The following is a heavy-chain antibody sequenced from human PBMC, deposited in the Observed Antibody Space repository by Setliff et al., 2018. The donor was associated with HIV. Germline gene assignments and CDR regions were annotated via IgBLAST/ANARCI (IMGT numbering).Heavy chain of an antibody. D-gene: IGHD3-10*01. CDR3: ARQTGLRGYYGSNSLYYFDY. Sequence: PSETLSLTCTVSGDSISSYYWSWIRQPPGKGLEWIGYIYNSGSTNYNPSLKSRVTISVDTSKNQFSLILSPVTAADTAVYYCARQTGLRGYYGSNSLYYFDYWGKGMLVTVSS. CDR1: GDSISSYY. CDR2: IYNSGST. J-gene: IGHJ4*02. V-gene: IGHV4-59*08.